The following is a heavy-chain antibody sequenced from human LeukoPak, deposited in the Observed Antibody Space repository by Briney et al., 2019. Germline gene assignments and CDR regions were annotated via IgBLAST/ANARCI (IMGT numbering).Heavy chain of an antibody. D-gene: IGHD4/OR15-4a*01. CDR1: GFTFDDYG. Sequence: GGSLRLSCAASGFTFDDYGMSWVRQAPGKGLEWVSGINWNGGSTGYADSVKGRFTISRDKAKNSLYLQINSLRAEDTALYYCARDGGSLDDYGDYWGQGTLVTVSS. CDR2: INWNGGST. CDR3: ARDGGSLDDYGDY. J-gene: IGHJ4*02. V-gene: IGHV3-20*04.